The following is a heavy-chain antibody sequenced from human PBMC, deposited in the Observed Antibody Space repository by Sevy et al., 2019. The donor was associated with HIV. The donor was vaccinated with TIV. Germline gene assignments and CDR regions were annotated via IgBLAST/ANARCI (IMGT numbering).Heavy chain of an antibody. Sequence: GGSLRLSCAASGFTFSYYTMKWVRQAPGKGLKWVSSISSGSSYISYGESVKGRFTISRDNAKNSLFLQMNSLRAEDTAVYYCARSLDYYDSSGANDXWGQGTLVTVSS. CDR1: GFTFSYYT. CDR2: ISSGSSYI. CDR3: ARSLDYYDSSGANDX. D-gene: IGHD3-22*01. V-gene: IGHV3-21*01. J-gene: IGHJ4*02.